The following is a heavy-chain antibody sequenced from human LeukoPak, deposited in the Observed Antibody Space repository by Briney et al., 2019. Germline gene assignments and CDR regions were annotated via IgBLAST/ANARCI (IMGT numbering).Heavy chain of an antibody. Sequence: SETLSLTCTVSGGSISGYYWSWIRQPPGKGLEWIGLIHYTGTTNYNPSLKSRVTISLDTSKNQFSLNLSSVTAADTAVYYCARHDYGGDPYFDYWGQGTLVTVSS. D-gene: IGHD4-23*01. CDR1: GGSISGYY. CDR2: IHYTGTT. V-gene: IGHV4-59*08. CDR3: ARHDYGGDPYFDY. J-gene: IGHJ4*02.